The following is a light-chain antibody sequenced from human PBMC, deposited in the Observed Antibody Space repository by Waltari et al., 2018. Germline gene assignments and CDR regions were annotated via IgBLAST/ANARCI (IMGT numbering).Light chain of an antibody. CDR2: GAS. Sequence: EIVLTQSPGTLSLSPGERATLSCRASQSVNNYLAWFQQKPGQAPRLLIHGASSRATGIPDRISGSGAGTDFTLTISGLEPQDLAGYYCQQYSSSPLTFGPGTKVDIK. V-gene: IGKV3-20*01. J-gene: IGKJ3*01. CDR3: QQYSSSPLT. CDR1: QSVNNY.